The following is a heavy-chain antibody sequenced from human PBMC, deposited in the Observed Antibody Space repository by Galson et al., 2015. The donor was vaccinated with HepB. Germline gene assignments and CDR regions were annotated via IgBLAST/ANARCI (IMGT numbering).Heavy chain of an antibody. CDR3: ARFLTTPMDFDY. D-gene: IGHD5-18*01. V-gene: IGHV2-5*08. J-gene: IGHJ4*02. Sequence: PALVKPTQTLTLTCTFSGFSLSTSGMCVSWIRQPPGKALEWLALIDWDDDKRYGPSLKSRLTITKDTSKNQVVLTMTNMDPVDTATYYCARFLTTPMDFDYWGQGTLVTVSS. CDR1: GFSLSTSGMC. CDR2: IDWDDDK.